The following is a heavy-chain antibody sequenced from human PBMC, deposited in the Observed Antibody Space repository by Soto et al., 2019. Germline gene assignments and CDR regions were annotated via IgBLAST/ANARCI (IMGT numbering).Heavy chain of an antibody. CDR3: TTGLNDVLYFDL. V-gene: IGHV3-15*07. D-gene: IGHD1-1*01. CDR2: IKSKTDGGTT. CDR1: GFTFSNAW. Sequence: EVQLVESGGGLVKPGGSLRLSCAASGFTFSNAWMNWVRQAPGKGLEWVGRIKSKTDGGTTDYAAPVKGRFTISRDDSKNTLYLQMNSMKTEDTAVYYCTTGLNDVLYFDLWGRGPLVTVSS. J-gene: IGHJ2*01.